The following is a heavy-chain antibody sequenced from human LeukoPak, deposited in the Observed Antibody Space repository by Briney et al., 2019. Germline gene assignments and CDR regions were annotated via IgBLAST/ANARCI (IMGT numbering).Heavy chain of an antibody. J-gene: IGHJ4*02. CDR3: AKGSYYDSSGSFYFDY. V-gene: IGHV3-23*01. CDR1: GGSITGYY. CDR2: ISGSGDNT. Sequence: ETLSLTCTVSGGSITGYYWSWIRQPPGKGLEWVSGISGSGDNTYYADSVKGRFTISRDNSKNTLYVQVNSLGTEDTAAYYCAKGSYYDSSGSFYFDYWGQGTLVTVSS. D-gene: IGHD3-22*01.